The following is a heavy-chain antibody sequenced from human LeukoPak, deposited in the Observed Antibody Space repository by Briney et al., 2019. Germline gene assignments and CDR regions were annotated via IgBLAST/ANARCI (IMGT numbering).Heavy chain of an antibody. CDR1: AYTFTTYG. D-gene: IGHD1-7*01. J-gene: IGHJ4*02. V-gene: IGHV1-18*01. CDR3: TRGGGNYLVDY. Sequence: GASVKVSCKASAYTFTTYGISWVRQAPGQGLEWMGWLNVNTGNTKYAQNLQGRVTLTADTSTRTAYMDLRSLRSDDTAMYYCTRGGGNYLVDYWGQGTLVTVSS. CDR2: LNVNTGNT.